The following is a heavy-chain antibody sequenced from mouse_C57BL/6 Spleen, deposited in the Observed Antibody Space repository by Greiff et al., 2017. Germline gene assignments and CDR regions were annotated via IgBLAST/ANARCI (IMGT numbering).Heavy chain of an antibody. CDR1: GYAFSSSW. D-gene: IGHD2-4*01. J-gene: IGHJ3*01. CDR3: AREIILDDYDWFAY. CDR2: IYPGDGDT. V-gene: IGHV1-82*01. Sequence: QVQLQQSGPELVKPGASVKISCKASGYAFSSSWMHWVKQRPGKGLEWIGRIYPGDGDTNYNGKFKGKATLTAAKSSSTAYMQLRRLTSEDSAVYFCAREIILDDYDWFAYWGQGTLVTVSA.